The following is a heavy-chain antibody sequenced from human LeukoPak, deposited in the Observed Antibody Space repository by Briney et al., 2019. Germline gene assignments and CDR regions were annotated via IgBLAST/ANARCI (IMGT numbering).Heavy chain of an antibody. D-gene: IGHD4-17*01. J-gene: IGHJ4*02. CDR1: GFTFSNYG. CDR3: AKAPSTVLFDY. Sequence: GGSLRLSCAASGFTFSNYGMHWVRQAPGKGLEWVAFIRYDGDNQYYADSVKGRFTISRDNSKNTLYLQMNSLRAEDTAVYYCAKAPSTVLFDYWGQGTLVTVSS. CDR2: IRYDGDNQ. V-gene: IGHV3-30*02.